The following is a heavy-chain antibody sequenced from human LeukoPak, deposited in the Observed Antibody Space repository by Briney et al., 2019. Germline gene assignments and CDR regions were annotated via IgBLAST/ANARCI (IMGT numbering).Heavy chain of an antibody. J-gene: IGHJ2*01. Sequence: ASVKVSCKASGYTFTGYYMHWLRQAPGQGLEWMGWITPNTGGTNYAQKFQGRVTMTRDTSITTAYMGLSRLSSDDTAVYYCARHPGKVTNDWYFDLWGRGTLVTVSP. D-gene: IGHD4-23*01. CDR2: ITPNTGGT. CDR3: ARHPGKVTNDWYFDL. V-gene: IGHV1-2*02. CDR1: GYTFTGYY.